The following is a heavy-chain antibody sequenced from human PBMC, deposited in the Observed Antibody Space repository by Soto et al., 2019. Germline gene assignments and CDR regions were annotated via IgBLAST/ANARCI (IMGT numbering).Heavy chain of an antibody. CDR3: AREKSLLYVSGSYYSYYYGMDV. CDR1: GGTFSSYA. D-gene: IGHD3-10*01. CDR2: IIPIFGTA. V-gene: IGHV1-69*13. Sequence: SVKVSCKASGGTFSSYAISWVRQAPGQGLEWMGGIIPIFGTANYAQKFQGRVTITADESTSTAYMELSSLRSEDTAVYYCAREKSLLYVSGSYYSYYYGMDVWGQGSTVTVSS. J-gene: IGHJ6*02.